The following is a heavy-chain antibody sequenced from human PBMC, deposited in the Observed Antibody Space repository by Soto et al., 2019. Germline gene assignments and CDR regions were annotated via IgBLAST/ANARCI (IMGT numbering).Heavy chain of an antibody. D-gene: IGHD3-22*01. J-gene: IGHJ4*02. V-gene: IGHV5-10-1*01. CDR1: GYNFISHW. CDR2: IDPNGSFT. Sequence: ESLKISCKGAGYNFISHWISWVRQMPGEGPGWVGGIDPNGSFTRYSPSVEGHVSIKADESNRTVYRQWSSLKATDTAWYYCLRHWDHFDSRGYDFDSWGQGNPVTLSS. CDR3: LRHWDHFDSRGYDFDS.